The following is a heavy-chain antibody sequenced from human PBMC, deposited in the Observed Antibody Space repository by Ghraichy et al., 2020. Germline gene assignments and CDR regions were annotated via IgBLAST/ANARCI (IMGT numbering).Heavy chain of an antibody. Sequence: GSLRLSCAASGFTVTTNSMSWVRQAPGKGLEWVSVIYSAGYAYYADSVKGRFTISRDTSKNTLYLHMNSLRAEDTAFYYCAGDPPGGSGFYYFNYWGQGTLVTGSS. V-gene: IGHV3-53*01. J-gene: IGHJ4*02. CDR2: IYSAGYA. D-gene: IGHD6-19*01. CDR3: AGDPPGGSGFYYFNY. CDR1: GFTVTTNS.